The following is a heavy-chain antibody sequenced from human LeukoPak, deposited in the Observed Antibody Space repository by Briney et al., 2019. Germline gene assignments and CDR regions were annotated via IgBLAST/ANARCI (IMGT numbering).Heavy chain of an antibody. CDR3: ARTVDTAMDYYFDY. CDR2: INHSGST. CDR1: GGSFSGYY. Sequence: SETLSLTCAVHGGSFSGYYWSWIRQPPGKGLEWIGEINHSGSTNYNPSLKSRVTISVDTSKNQFSLKLSSVTAADTAVYYCARTVDTAMDYYFDYWGQGTLVTVSS. D-gene: IGHD5-18*01. V-gene: IGHV4-34*01. J-gene: IGHJ4*02.